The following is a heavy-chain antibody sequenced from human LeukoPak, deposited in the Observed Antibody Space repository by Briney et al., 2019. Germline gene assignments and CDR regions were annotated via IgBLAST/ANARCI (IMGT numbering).Heavy chain of an antibody. Sequence: SETLSLTCAVSGGSISSGGYSWSWIRQPPGKGLEWIGYIYHSGSTYYNPSLKSRVTISVDRSKNQFSLKLSSVTAADTAVYYCARSAGGFWSGYSYYFDYWGQGTLVTVSS. CDR2: IYHSGST. CDR1: GGSISSGGYS. V-gene: IGHV4-30-2*01. CDR3: ARSAGGFWSGYSYYFDY. J-gene: IGHJ4*02. D-gene: IGHD3-3*01.